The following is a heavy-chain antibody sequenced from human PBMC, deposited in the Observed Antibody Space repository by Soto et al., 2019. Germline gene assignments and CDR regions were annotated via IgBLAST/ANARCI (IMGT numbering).Heavy chain of an antibody. CDR2: ISYSGST. CDR1: GDSLRNYY. D-gene: IGHD3-3*01. J-gene: IGHJ6*03. Sequence: SETLSLTCTVSGDSLRNYYWSWIRQPPGKGLEWIGYISYSGSTNYSPSLRSLVTISVDTSKNQFSLRLGSVTAADTAVYHCARTFWSGPSLDYYYMDVWGKGTTVTVSS. CDR3: ARTFWSGPSLDYYYMDV. V-gene: IGHV4-59*08.